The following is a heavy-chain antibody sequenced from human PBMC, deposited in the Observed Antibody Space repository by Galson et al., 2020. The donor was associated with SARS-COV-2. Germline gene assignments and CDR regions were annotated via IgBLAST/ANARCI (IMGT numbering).Heavy chain of an antibody. CDR3: SRDWNGAGDY. Sequence: GGSLRLSCIASSFTSNDHSIDCFRQASGKGLEWVARIRNKDNSYPTEYAASVKGRFSISRDDSRNSVHLQMNSLKTEDTAVYYCSRDWNGAGDYWGQGIMVIVYS. CDR2: IRNKDNSYPT. J-gene: IGHJ4*02. V-gene: IGHV3-72*01. CDR1: SFTSNDHS. D-gene: IGHD1-1*01.